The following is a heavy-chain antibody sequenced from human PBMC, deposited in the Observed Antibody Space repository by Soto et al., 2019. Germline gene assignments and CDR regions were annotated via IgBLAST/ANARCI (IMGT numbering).Heavy chain of an antibody. CDR3: ARAGRLTVTTSLFAY. Sequence: PSETLSLTFAVYGWSFSGYYWSWIRQPPGKGLEWIGEINPSGRTNYNPSLKSRVTISVDTSKNQFSLKLSSVTAADTAVYYCARAGRLTVTTSLFAYWGQGTLVTVSS. CDR2: INPSGRT. CDR1: GWSFSGYY. D-gene: IGHD7-27*01. J-gene: IGHJ4*02. V-gene: IGHV4-34*01.